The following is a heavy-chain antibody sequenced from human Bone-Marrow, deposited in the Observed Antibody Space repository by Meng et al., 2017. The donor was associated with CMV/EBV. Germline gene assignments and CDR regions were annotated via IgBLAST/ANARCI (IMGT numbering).Heavy chain of an antibody. Sequence: SLKISCAASGFTFDDYAMHWVRQAPGKSLEWVSGISWYSGSIGYADSVKGRLTHSRDNAKKSLYLQMNSRRAEDTALYYCAKDMSGQPGRPLSTVTTYPTYYYDGMDVWGQGTTVTVSS. CDR2: ISWYSGSI. D-gene: IGHD4-11*01. V-gene: IGHV3-9*01. CDR1: GFTFDDYA. CDR3: AKDMSGQPGRPLSTVTTYPTYYYDGMDV. J-gene: IGHJ6*02.